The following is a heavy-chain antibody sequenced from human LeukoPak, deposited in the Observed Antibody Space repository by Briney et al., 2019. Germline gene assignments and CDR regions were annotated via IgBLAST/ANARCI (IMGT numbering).Heavy chain of an antibody. CDR2: IKQDGSEK. CDR3: AKVPSGYCSSTSCYTVFDY. CDR1: GFTFSSYW. J-gene: IGHJ4*02. Sequence: PGGSLRLSCAASGFTFSSYWMSWVRQAPGKGLEWVANIKQDGSEKYYVDSVKGRFTISRDNAKNSLYLQMNSLRVEDTALYYCAKVPSGYCSSTSCYTVFDYWGQGTLVTVSS. D-gene: IGHD2-2*02. V-gene: IGHV3-7*03.